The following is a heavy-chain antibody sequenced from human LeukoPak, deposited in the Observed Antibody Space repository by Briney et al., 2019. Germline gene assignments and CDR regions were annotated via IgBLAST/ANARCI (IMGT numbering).Heavy chain of an antibody. Sequence: GESLKISCKGSGYSFTSYWIGWVRQMPGKGLEWMGIIYRGDSDTRYSPSFQGQVTISADKSISTAYLQWSSLKASDTAMYYCARRSLRQLADDAFDIWGQGTMVTVSS. CDR3: ARRSLRQLADDAFDI. V-gene: IGHV5-51*01. D-gene: IGHD6-13*01. J-gene: IGHJ3*02. CDR1: GYSFTSYW. CDR2: IYRGDSDT.